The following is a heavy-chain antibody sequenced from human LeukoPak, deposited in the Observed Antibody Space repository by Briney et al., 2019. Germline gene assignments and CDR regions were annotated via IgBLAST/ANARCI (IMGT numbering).Heavy chain of an antibody. CDR1: GGSISNYY. J-gene: IGHJ1*01. D-gene: IGHD6-13*01. V-gene: IGHV4-59*08. CDR2: IYYSGST. CDR3: ARHGGYSSPYLH. Sequence: SETLSLTCTVSGGSISNYYWSWLRQPPGKGLECIGYIYYSGSTNYNPSLRSRVTISVDTSKNQFSLKLSSVTATDTAVYYCARHGGYSSPYLHWGQGTLVTVSS.